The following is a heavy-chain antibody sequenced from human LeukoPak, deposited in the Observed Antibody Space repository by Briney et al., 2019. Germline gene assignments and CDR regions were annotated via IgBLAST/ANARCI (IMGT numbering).Heavy chain of an antibody. CDR2: IYYSGST. J-gene: IGHJ3*02. CDR1: GGSISSYY. V-gene: IGHV4-59*01. Sequence: SETLSLTCTVSGGSISSYYWSWIRQPPGKGLEWIGYIYYSGSTNYNPSLKSRATISVNTSKNQFSLKLSSVTAADTAVYYCAREVGLAAFDIWGQGTKVTVSS. CDR3: AREVGLAAFDI.